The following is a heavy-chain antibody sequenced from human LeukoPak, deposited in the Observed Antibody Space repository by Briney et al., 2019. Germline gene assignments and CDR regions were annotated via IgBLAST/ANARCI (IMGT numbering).Heavy chain of an antibody. CDR1: GGSISSSSYH. D-gene: IGHD2-21*02. Sequence: SETLSLTCTVSGGSISSSSYHWGWIGQPPGKGLEWIGSIYYSGSTYYNPSLKSRVTISVDTSKNQFSLKLSSVTAADTAVYYCAREYCGGDCYSPLYFDYWGQGTLVTVSS. J-gene: IGHJ4*02. CDR2: IYYSGST. V-gene: IGHV4-39*02. CDR3: AREYCGGDCYSPLYFDY.